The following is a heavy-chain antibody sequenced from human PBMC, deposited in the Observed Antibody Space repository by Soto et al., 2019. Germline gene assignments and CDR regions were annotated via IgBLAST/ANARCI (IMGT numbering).Heavy chain of an antibody. J-gene: IGHJ4*02. CDR2: VYFSGSN. CDR1: GESINGYY. CDR3: ARSIATPGTNIDY. D-gene: IGHD6-13*01. Sequence: QVQLQESGPGLVRPSETLSLTYTVSGESINGYYWSWIRQPPGKGLEWIGYVYFSGSNNYNPSLKSRVTISVNTSKQQVSLRLSSVTAADTAVYYCARSIATPGTNIDYWGQGTLVTVSS. V-gene: IGHV4-59*01.